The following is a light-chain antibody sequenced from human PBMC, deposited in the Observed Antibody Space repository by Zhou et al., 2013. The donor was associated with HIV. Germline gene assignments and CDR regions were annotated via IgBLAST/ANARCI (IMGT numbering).Light chain of an antibody. CDR2: DAS. Sequence: EIVLTQSPATLSLSPGERATLSCRASQSVSSYLAWYQQKPGQAPRLLIYDASSRATGIPDRFSGSGSGTDFTLTISRLEPGDFAVYYCQQYGSSPMYTFGQGTKLEI. V-gene: IGKV3-20*01. J-gene: IGKJ2*01. CDR1: QSVSSY. CDR3: QQYGSSPMYT.